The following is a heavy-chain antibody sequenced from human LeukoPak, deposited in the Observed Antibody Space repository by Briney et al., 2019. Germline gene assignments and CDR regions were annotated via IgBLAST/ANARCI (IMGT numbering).Heavy chain of an antibody. Sequence: GESLKISCKGSGYSFTSYWIGWVRQMPGKGLEWMGSIYPGDSDTRYSPSFQGQVTISADKSISTAYLQWSSLKASDTAMYYCARLNYDSSGMPDAFDIWGQGTMVTVSS. CDR2: IYPGDSDT. J-gene: IGHJ3*02. D-gene: IGHD3-22*01. CDR1: GYSFTSYW. V-gene: IGHV5-51*01. CDR3: ARLNYDSSGMPDAFDI.